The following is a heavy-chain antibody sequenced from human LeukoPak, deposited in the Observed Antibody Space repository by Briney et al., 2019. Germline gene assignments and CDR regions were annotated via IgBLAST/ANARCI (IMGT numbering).Heavy chain of an antibody. J-gene: IGHJ4*02. CDR1: GFTFSNYW. CDR2: INKDGSDT. CDR3: ARGGAVAGDY. V-gene: IGHV3-74*01. Sequence: GSMIPFCSAAGFTFSNYWMYWVRQPPRRRLVWVSRINKDGSDTSYADSVRGRFTISRDNAKNTVSLQMDRLSAEDTAVYYCARGGAVAGDYWGQGALVTVSS. D-gene: IGHD6-19*01.